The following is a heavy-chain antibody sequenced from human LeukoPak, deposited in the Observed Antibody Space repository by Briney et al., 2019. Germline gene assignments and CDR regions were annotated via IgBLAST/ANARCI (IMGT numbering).Heavy chain of an antibody. CDR1: GFTFSSYG. CDR2: ISYDGSNK. D-gene: IGHD1-26*01. J-gene: IGHJ4*02. Sequence: GGSLRLSCAASGFTFSSYGMHWVRQAPGKGLEWVAVISYDGSNKYYADSVKGRFTISRGNSKNTLYLQMNSLRAEDTAVYYCASGDSHSGSYLYYFDYWGQGTLVTVSS. V-gene: IGHV3-30*03. CDR3: ASGDSHSGSYLYYFDY.